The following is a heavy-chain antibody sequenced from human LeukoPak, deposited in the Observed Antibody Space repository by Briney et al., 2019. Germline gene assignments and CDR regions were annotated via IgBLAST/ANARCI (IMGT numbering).Heavy chain of an antibody. D-gene: IGHD3-10*01. CDR2: IYPGDSDT. CDR1: GYSFTSYW. J-gene: IGHJ4*02. CDR3: ARQLVWFGELMGY. Sequence: GESLKISCKGSGYSFTSYWISWVRQMPGKGLEWMGIIYPGDSDTRYSPSFQGQVTISADKSISTAYLQWSSLKASDTAMYYCARQLVWFGELMGYWGQGTLVTVSS. V-gene: IGHV5-51*01.